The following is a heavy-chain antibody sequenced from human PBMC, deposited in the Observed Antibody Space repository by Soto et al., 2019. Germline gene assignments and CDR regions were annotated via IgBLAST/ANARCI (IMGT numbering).Heavy chain of an antibody. J-gene: IGHJ5*01. CDR2: ITPLLGSA. V-gene: IGHV1-69*11. Sequence: QVQLVQSGAEVKKPGSSVKVSCKASGGTFRRDSFSWVRQAPGQGLEWMGRITPLLGSANSAQKFQGRTTITADASTNTVYLELSSLRSEDTAVFYCAREVGGDPNWFESWGQGTLVNVSS. CDR3: AREVGGDPNWFES. D-gene: IGHD4-17*01. CDR1: GGTFRRDS.